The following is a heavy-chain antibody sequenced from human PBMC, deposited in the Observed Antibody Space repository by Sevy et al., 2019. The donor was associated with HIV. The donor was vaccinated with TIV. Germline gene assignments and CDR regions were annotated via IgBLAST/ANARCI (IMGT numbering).Heavy chain of an antibody. CDR1: GFTFSSYA. V-gene: IGHV3-64D*06. J-gene: IGHJ3*02. D-gene: IGHD3-22*01. CDR2: ISSNGGST. Sequence: GGSLRLSCSASGFTFSSYAMHWVRQAPGKGLEYVSAISSNGGSTYYADSVKGRFTISRDNSKNTLYLQMSSLRAEDTAVYYCVKGYYYDSSAYNLWAFDIWGQGTMVTVSS. CDR3: VKGYYYDSSAYNLWAFDI.